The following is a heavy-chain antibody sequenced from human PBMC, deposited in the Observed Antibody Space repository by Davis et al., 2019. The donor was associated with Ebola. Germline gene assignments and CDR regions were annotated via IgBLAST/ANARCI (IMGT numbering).Heavy chain of an antibody. CDR1: GYTFTGYY. V-gene: IGHV1-2*02. Sequence: ASVKVSCKASGYTFTGYYMHWVRQAPGQGLEWMGWINPNSGGTNYAQKFQGRVTMTRDTSISTAYMELSRLRSDDTAVYYCARGGNILTGYYTQYYFDYWGQGTLVTVSS. CDR3: ARGGNILTGYYTQYYFDY. CDR2: INPNSGGT. D-gene: IGHD3-9*01. J-gene: IGHJ4*02.